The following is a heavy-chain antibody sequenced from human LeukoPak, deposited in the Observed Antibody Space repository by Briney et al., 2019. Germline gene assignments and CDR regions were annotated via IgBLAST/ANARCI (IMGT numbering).Heavy chain of an antibody. D-gene: IGHD1-14*01. V-gene: IGHV5-51*01. CDR3: VGHNTGADY. CDR1: GYSFNTFM. Sequence: KNGESLKISCQTSGYSFNTFMIAWVRPAPGRGLEWMGLVYPLDSETRYGPSFQGQVTISADKSTSSAFLQWDSLKASDTAMYYCVGHNTGADYWGQGTLVTVSS. J-gene: IGHJ4*02. CDR2: VYPLDSET.